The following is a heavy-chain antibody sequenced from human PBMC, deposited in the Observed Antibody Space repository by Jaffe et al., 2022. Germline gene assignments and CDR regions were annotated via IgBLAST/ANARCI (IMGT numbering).Heavy chain of an antibody. V-gene: IGHV3-23*01. CDR3: ATVHF. CDR1: GFNFRTFA. D-gene: IGHD3-3*02. J-gene: IGHJ4*02. Sequence: EVQVLESGGDLVQPGGSLRLSCVGSGFNFRTFAISWVRQAPGKGLEWVSAISSDGASTYYADSVKGRFTISRDNSINTLYLRMSSLRAEDTAVYYCATVHFWGQGTVVTVSS. CDR2: ISSDGAST.